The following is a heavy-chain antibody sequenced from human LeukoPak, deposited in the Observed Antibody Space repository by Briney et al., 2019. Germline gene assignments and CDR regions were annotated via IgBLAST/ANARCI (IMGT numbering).Heavy chain of an antibody. D-gene: IGHD4-11*01. J-gene: IGHJ3*02. CDR3: ARHSTTVTTDDAFDI. Sequence: GESLKISCKASGYRFTSYWIAWVRQMPGKGLEWMVIIYLGDSDTRYSPSFQGQVTISADKSVSTAYLQWSSLKASDTAMYYCARHSTTVTTDDAFDIWGQGTMVTVSS. V-gene: IGHV5-51*01. CDR2: IYLGDSDT. CDR1: GYRFTSYW.